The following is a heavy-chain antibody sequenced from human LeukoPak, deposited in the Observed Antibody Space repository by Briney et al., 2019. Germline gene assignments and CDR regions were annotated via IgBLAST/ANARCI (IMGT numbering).Heavy chain of an antibody. V-gene: IGHV3-30-3*01. CDR2: ISYDGSNK. Sequence: GGSLRLSCAASGFTFSSYAMYWVRQAPGKGLEWVAVISYDGSNKYYADSVKGRFTISRDNSKNTLYLQMNSLRAEDTAVYYCAALQLWFLGSWGQGTLVTVSS. CDR3: AALQLWFLGS. CDR1: GFTFSSYA. J-gene: IGHJ5*02. D-gene: IGHD5-18*01.